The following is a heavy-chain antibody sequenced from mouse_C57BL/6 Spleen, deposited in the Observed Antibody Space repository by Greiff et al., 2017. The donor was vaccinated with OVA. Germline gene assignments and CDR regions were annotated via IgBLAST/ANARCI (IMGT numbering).Heavy chain of an antibody. CDR3: ARGKAIYYDYDEGFRDY. D-gene: IGHD2-4*01. CDR2: IDPSDSYT. Sequence: VQLQQPGAELVKPGASVKLSCKASGYTFTSYWMQWVKQRPGQGLEWIGEIDPSDSYTNYNQKFKGKATLTVDTSSSTAYMQLSSLTSEDSAVYYCARGKAIYYDYDEGFRDYWGQGTTLTVSS. J-gene: IGHJ2*01. CDR1: GYTFTSYW. V-gene: IGHV1-50*01.